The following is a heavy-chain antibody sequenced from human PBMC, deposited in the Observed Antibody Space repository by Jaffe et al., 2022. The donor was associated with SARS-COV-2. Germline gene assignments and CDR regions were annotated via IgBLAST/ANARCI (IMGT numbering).Heavy chain of an antibody. V-gene: IGHV1-8*01. D-gene: IGHD2-15*01. CDR2: MNPNSGNT. CDR1: GYTFTSYD. Sequence: QVQLVQSGAEVKKPGASVKVSCKASGYTFTSYDINWVRQATGQGLEWMGWMNPNSGNTGYAQKFQGRVTMTRNTSISTAYMELSSLRSEDTAVYYCARGISGCSGGSCYSWDYYYYGMDVWGQGTTVTVSS. J-gene: IGHJ6*02. CDR3: ARGISGCSGGSCYSWDYYYYGMDV.